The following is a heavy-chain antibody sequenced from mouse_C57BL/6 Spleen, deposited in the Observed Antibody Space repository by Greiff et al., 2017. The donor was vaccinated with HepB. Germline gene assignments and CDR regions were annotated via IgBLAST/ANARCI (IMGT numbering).Heavy chain of an antibody. V-gene: IGHV1-58*01. CDR3: ASQATDYAMDY. CDR1: EQTLTRYG. CDR2: IYIGNGYT. Sequence: EVQLQQYGNEIVRHRSSVKTYCKPYEQTLTRYGIYCLKQRPGQGLEWIGYIYIGNGYTEYNEKCKGKATLTSDTSSSTAYMQLSSLTSEDSAIYFCASQATDYAMDYWGQGTSVTVSS. J-gene: IGHJ4*01. D-gene: IGHD3-2*02.